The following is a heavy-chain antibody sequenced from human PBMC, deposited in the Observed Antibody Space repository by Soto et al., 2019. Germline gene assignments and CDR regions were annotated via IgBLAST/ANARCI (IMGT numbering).Heavy chain of an antibody. J-gene: IGHJ4*02. CDR2: IYYSGST. V-gene: IGHV4-30-4*01. D-gene: IGHD5-12*01. Sequence: SETLSLTCTVSGGSISSGDYYWSWIRQPPGKGLEWTGYIYYSGSTYYNPSLKSRVTISVDTSKNQFSLKLSSVTAADTAVYYCAREQMGVATTHFDYWGQGTLVTVSS. CDR1: GGSISSGDYY. CDR3: AREQMGVATTHFDY.